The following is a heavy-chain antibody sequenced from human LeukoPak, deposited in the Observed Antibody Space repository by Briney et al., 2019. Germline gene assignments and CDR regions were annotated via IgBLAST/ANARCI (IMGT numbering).Heavy chain of an antibody. J-gene: IGHJ3*02. CDR2: IYYSGKT. CDR3: ARDRGTGSYRDDAFDI. D-gene: IGHD1-26*01. V-gene: IGHV4-59*01. CDR1: GDSISNYY. Sequence: SGTLSLSCAVSGDSISNYYRSWIRQPPGKGLEWIGYIYYSGKTNYNPSLKSRVTISVDTSKNQFSLKLSSVTAADTVVYYCARDRGTGSYRDDAFDIWGQGTMVTVSS.